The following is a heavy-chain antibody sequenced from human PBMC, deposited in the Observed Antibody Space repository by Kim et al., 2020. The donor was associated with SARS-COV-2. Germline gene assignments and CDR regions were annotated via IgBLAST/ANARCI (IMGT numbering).Heavy chain of an antibody. CDR1: GYTFSDHY. CDR2: IHPHTGVT. J-gene: IGHJ4*02. V-gene: IGHV1-2*06. CDR3: ARDPPNPTGYTFAY. D-gene: IGHD6-13*01. Sequence: ASVKVSCRASGYTFSDHYIHLVRQAPGQGLEWMGRIHPHTGVTNYAQGFQDRVTMTRDTSITTVYMELSSLTSDDTAVYYCARDPPNPTGYTFAYWGQGT.